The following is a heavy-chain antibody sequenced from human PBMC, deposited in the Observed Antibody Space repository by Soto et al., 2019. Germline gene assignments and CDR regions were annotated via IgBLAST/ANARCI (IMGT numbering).Heavy chain of an antibody. J-gene: IGHJ4*02. CDR2: IGTSDISI. D-gene: IGHD1-26*01. V-gene: IGHV3-48*03. CDR1: GFTFSDYE. Sequence: PGGSLRLSCVASGFTFSDYEMTWVRQAPGKVLEWGSNIGTSDISIYYADSVKGRFTISRDNAKNSLYLQMNNLRAEDTAVYYCARPPQYRGTYYGLAGWGQGTLVTVSS. CDR3: ARPPQYRGTYYGLAG.